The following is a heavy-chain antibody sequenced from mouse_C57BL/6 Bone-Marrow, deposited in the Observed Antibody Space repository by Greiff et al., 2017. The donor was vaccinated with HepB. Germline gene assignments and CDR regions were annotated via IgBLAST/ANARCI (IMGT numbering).Heavy chain of an antibody. J-gene: IGHJ2*01. Sequence: EVKVEESGGGLVKPGGSLKLSCAASGFTFSSYAMSWVRQTPEKRLEWVATISDGGSYTYYPDNVKGRFTISRDNAKNNLYLQMSHLKSEDTAMYYCARDPYYYGSSSPYFDYWGQGTTLTVSS. CDR1: GFTFSSYA. D-gene: IGHD1-1*01. CDR2: ISDGGSYT. CDR3: ARDPYYYGSSSPYFDY. V-gene: IGHV5-4*01.